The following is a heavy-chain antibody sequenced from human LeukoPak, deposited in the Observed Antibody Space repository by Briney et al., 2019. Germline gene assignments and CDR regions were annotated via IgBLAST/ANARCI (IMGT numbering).Heavy chain of an antibody. CDR1: GFTFDDYG. D-gene: IGHD3-3*01. Sequence: GGSLRLSCAASGFTFDDYGMSWVRQAPGKGLEWVSGINWNGGSTGYADSVKGRFTISRDNAKNSLYLQMSSLRAEDTALYYCARGGFPNYYYYMDVWGKGTTVTVSS. V-gene: IGHV3-20*04. CDR3: ARGGFPNYYYYMDV. CDR2: INWNGGST. J-gene: IGHJ6*03.